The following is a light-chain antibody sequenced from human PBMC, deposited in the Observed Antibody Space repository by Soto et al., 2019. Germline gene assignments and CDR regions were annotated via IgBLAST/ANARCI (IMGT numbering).Light chain of an antibody. V-gene: IGLV2-23*01. CDR2: EGS. J-gene: IGLJ3*02. Sequence: QSALTQPASVSGSPGQSIIISCTGASSDVGTYSLVSWYQQHPGKAPKLMIYEGSRRPSGVSNRFSGSTSDNTASLTISGLQAEDEADYYCCSYAGRTNFVLFGGGTKLTVL. CDR1: SSDVGTYSL. CDR3: CSYAGRTNFVL.